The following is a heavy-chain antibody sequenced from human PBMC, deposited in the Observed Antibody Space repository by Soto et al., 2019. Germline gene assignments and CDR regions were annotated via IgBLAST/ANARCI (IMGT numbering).Heavy chain of an antibody. CDR2: IIWNSGST. J-gene: IGHJ5*02. D-gene: IGHD3-10*01. CDR1: GFTFDDYA. CDR3: AKDGGYYYGSGREKNNWFDP. Sequence: EVQLVESGGGLLQPGRSLRLSCAASGFTFDDYAMHWVRQAPGKSLEWVSGIIWNSGSTGYADSVKGRFTISRDKAKNTRYLQMNSLRAEDTALYYCAKDGGYYYGSGREKNNWFDPWGQGTLVTVSS. V-gene: IGHV3-9*01.